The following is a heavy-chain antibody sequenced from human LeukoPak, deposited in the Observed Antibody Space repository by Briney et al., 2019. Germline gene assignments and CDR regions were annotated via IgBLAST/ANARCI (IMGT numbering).Heavy chain of an antibody. V-gene: IGHV3-33*01. CDR1: GFTFSSYG. CDR3: ARFQGGPYSSGFSDHIDY. CDR2: IWYDGSNK. Sequence: PGGSLRLSCAASGFTFSSYGMHWVRQAPGKGPEWVAVIWYDGSNKYYADSVKGRFTISRDNSKNTLYLQMNSLRAEDTAVYYCARFQGGPYSSGFSDHIDYWGQGTLVTVSS. D-gene: IGHD6-19*01. J-gene: IGHJ4*02.